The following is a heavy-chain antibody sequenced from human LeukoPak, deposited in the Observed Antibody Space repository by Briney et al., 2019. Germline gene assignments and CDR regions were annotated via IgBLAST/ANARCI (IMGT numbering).Heavy chain of an antibody. CDR1: GFTFSSYG. V-gene: IGHV3-30*02. CDR3: ARGTTSGIYCSSTSCYNFDY. J-gene: IGHJ4*02. CDR2: IRYDGSNK. Sequence: PGGSLRLSCAASGFTFSSYGMHWVRQAPGKGLEWVAFIRYDGSNKYYADSVKGRFTISRDNSKNTLYLQMNSLRAEDTAVYYCARGTTSGIYCSSTSCYNFDYWGQGTLVTVSS. D-gene: IGHD2-2*02.